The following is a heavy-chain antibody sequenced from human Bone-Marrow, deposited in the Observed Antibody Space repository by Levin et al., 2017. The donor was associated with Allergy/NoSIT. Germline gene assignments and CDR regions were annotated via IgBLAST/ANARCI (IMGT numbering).Heavy chain of an antibody. CDR2: IYYKGNT. J-gene: IGHJ2*01. D-gene: IGHD6-6*01. V-gene: IGHV4-59*01. Sequence: SETLSLTCTVSDVSISSFYWSWIRQPPGKGLEWIGFIYYKGNTNYNPSLKSRVTTSIDTSKNQFSLQLRFVTAADTAVYYCARVTSSSYWHFDLWGRGTQVTVSS. CDR3: ARVTSSSYWHFDL. CDR1: DVSISSFY.